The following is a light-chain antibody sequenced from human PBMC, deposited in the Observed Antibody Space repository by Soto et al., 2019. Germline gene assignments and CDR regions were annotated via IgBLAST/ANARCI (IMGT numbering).Light chain of an antibody. CDR1: QTINTY. CDR2: AAS. Sequence: EIQMTQSPSSLSASVGDRVTISCRASQTINTYVNWYLQKPGKAPKLLIYAASSLHSGVPSRFSGSGSGTYFTLTISSLQPEDFATYYCQQSFSTPRTFGQGTKVEIK. CDR3: QQSFSTPRT. V-gene: IGKV1-39*01. J-gene: IGKJ1*01.